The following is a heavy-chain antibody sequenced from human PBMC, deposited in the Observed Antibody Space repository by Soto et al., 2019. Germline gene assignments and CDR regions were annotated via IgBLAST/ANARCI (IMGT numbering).Heavy chain of an antibody. CDR3: ARGDRGAFDL. CDR1: GFIFNTYG. CDR2: IHSDGSST. V-gene: IGHV3-74*01. J-gene: IGHJ3*01. Sequence: GGSLRLSCAASGFIFNTYGMHWVRQAPGKGLVWVSRIHSDGSSTTYADSVKGRFAISRDNAKNTLYLQMNSLRAEDTAVYYCARGDRGAFDLWGQGTMVTVSS. D-gene: IGHD2-21*02.